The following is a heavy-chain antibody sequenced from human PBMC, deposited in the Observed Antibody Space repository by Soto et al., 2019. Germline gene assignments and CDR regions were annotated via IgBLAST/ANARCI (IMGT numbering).Heavy chain of an antibody. J-gene: IGHJ3*02. CDR2: IIPIFGTA. D-gene: IGHD3-16*01. Sequence: SVKVSCKASGGTFSSYAISWVRQAPGQGLEWMGGIIPIFGTANYAQKFQGRVTITADESTSTAYMELSSLRSEDTAVYYCARDRLMITFGGVGDGRWFAFDIWGQ. CDR3: ARDRLMITFGGVGDGRWFAFDI. V-gene: IGHV1-69*13. CDR1: GGTFSSYA.